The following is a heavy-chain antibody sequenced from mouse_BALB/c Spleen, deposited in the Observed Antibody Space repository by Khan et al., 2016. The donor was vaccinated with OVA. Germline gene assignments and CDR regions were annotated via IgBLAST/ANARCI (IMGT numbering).Heavy chain of an antibody. J-gene: IGHJ4*01. CDR1: GFSLTGYG. CDR2: IWGDGST. V-gene: IGHV2-6-7*01. D-gene: IGHD2-9*01. CDR3: ARAYYGNDREAMDY. Sequence: QVQLKQSGPGLVAPSQSLSITCTVSGFSLTGYGVNWVRQPPGKGLEWLGMIWGDGSTDYNSALKSRLSISKANSKSQVFLKMKSLQTDDTARYYCARAYYGNDREAMDYWGQGTSVTVSS.